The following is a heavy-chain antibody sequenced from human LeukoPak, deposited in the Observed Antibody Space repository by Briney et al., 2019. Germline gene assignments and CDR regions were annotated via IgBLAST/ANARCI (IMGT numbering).Heavy chain of an antibody. J-gene: IGHJ4*02. CDR3: AKDQTVGGTWGEVIFHY. D-gene: IGHD6-19*01. CDR2: MTGTSGGT. V-gene: IGHV3-23*01. CDR1: GFTFSSYV. Sequence: GGSLRLTCAASGFTFSSYVMSWVRQAPGKGLEWVAGMTGTSGGTYYADSVKGRFTISRDNSDSTLYLDINNLRAEDTAVYYCAKDQTVGGTWGEVIFHYWGQGTLVTVAS.